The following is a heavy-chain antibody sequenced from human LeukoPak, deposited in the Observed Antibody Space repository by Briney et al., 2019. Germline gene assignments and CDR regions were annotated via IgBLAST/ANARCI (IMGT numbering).Heavy chain of an antibody. CDR3: ARTIVPAAGRYYFDY. CDR2: IYPGDSDT. V-gene: IGHV5-51*01. J-gene: IGHJ4*02. CDR1: GYSFINFW. D-gene: IGHD2-2*01. Sequence: GESLKISCKGSGYSFINFWIGWVRQMPGKGLECMGIIYPGDSDTRYSPSFQGLVTISADKSISTAYLQWSSLKASDTAMYYCARTIVPAAGRYYFDYWGQGTLVTVSS.